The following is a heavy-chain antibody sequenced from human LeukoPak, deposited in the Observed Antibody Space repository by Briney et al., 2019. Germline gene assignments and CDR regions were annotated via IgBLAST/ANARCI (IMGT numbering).Heavy chain of an antibody. CDR1: GGSISSSY. J-gene: IGHJ4*02. CDR2: IYHSEST. CDR3: ARQAGGTSGPFDY. Sequence: SETLSLTCTVSGGSISSSYCSWIRQHPGKGLEWIGYIYHSESTNYNPSLKSRVTISVDTSKNQFSLKLSSVTAADTAVYYCARQAGGTSGPFDYWGQGTLVTVSS. D-gene: IGHD4-23*01. V-gene: IGHV4-59*08.